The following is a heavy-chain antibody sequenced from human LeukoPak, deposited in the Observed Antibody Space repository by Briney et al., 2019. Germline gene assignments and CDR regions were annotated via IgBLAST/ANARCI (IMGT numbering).Heavy chain of an antibody. J-gene: IGHJ4*02. Sequence: GGSLRLSCVASGFTFSSFWMHWVRQAPGKGLVWVSRIDYDGRSTIYADSVKGRFTISRDNAKNTLYLQMNSLRAEDTAMYYCATIAAADKDYGGQGTLVTVSS. CDR3: ATIAAADKDY. V-gene: IGHV3-74*01. CDR2: IDYDGRST. D-gene: IGHD6-13*01. CDR1: GFTFSSFW.